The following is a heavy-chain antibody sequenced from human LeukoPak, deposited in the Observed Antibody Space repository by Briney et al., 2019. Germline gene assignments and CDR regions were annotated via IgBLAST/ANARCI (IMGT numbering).Heavy chain of an antibody. J-gene: IGHJ6*02. CDR3: ARDVYCSGGSCYYYYGMDV. D-gene: IGHD2-15*01. CDR1: GYTFTSNG. CDR2: ISAYNGNT. V-gene: IGHV1-18*01. Sequence: ASVKVSCKASGYTFTSNGISWVRQAPGQGLEWMGWISAYNGNTNYTQKLQGRVTMTTDTSTSTAYMELRSLRSDDTAVYYCARDVYCSGGSCYYYYGMDVWGQGTTVTVSS.